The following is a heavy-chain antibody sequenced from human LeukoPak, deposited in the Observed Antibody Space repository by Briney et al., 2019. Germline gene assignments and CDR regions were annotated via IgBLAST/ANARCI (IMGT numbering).Heavy chain of an antibody. V-gene: IGHV4-4*07. CDR3: ARGEDILTGYSNWFDP. Sequence: SETLSLTCTVSGGSISSYYWSWIRQPAGKGLEWIGRIYTRGSTNYDPSHNSRVTMSVDTSKNQFSLKLSSVTAADTAVYYCARGEDILTGYSNWFDPWGQGTLVTVSS. D-gene: IGHD3-9*01. CDR2: IYTRGST. CDR1: GGSISSYY. J-gene: IGHJ5*02.